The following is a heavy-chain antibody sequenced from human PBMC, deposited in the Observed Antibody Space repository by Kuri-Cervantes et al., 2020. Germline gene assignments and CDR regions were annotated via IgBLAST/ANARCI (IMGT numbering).Heavy chain of an antibody. CDR3: ARGVRGPRENYMDV. J-gene: IGHJ6*03. D-gene: IGHD3-10*01. CDR1: GFTFSSYG. V-gene: IGHV3-30*02. CDR2: IRYDGSNK. Sequence: LSLTCAASGFTFSSYGMHWVRQAPGKGLEWVAFIRYDGSNKYYADSVKGRFTISRDNSKNTLYLQMGSLRAEDMAVYYCARGVRGPRENYMDVWGKGTTVTVSS.